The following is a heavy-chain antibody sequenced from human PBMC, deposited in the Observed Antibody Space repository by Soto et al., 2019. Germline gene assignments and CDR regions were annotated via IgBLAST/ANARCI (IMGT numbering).Heavy chain of an antibody. J-gene: IGHJ4*02. V-gene: IGHV4-39*01. CDR1: GVSISDTSYY. CDR2: IYFNGNT. CDR3: ARQGSY. Sequence: QLQLQESGPGLVKPSETLSLTCNVSGVSISDTSYYWGWIRQPPGKGLEWIGTIYFNGNTCYNPSLKSRLTISVDTSKNQISLRLTSVTAADTAVYYCARQGSYWGQGTLVAVSS.